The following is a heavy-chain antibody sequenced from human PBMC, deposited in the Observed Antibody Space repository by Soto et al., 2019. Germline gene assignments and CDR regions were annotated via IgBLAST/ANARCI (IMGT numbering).Heavy chain of an antibody. CDR1: GGSISSGGYY. CDR2: IYYSGST. CDR3: ARDSPDIAAAGTEGWFDP. D-gene: IGHD6-13*01. V-gene: IGHV4-31*03. Sequence: SETLSLTCTVSGGSISSGGYYWSWIRQHPGKGLEWIGYIYYSGSTYYNPSLKSRVTISVDTSKNQFSLKLSSVTAADTAVYYCARDSPDIAAAGTEGWFDPWGQGTLVTVSS. J-gene: IGHJ5*02.